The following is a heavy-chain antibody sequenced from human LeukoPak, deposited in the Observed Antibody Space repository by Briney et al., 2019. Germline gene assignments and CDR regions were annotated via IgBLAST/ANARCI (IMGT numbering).Heavy chain of an antibody. D-gene: IGHD5/OR15-5a*01. V-gene: IGHV3-15*01. CDR3: TTDAESTKYYFDY. Sequence: GGSLRLSCVASGFTFSNAWMSWVRQAPGKGLEWVGRFKSKTDGGTTNYAAPVKGRFTVSRDDSENTLYLQMTSLKTEDTAVYYRTTDAESTKYYFDYWGQGTLVTVSS. CDR2: FKSKTDGGTT. J-gene: IGHJ4*02. CDR1: GFTFSNAW.